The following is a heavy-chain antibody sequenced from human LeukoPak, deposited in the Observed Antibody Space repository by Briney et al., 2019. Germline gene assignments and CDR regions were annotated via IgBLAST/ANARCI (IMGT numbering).Heavy chain of an antibody. D-gene: IGHD1-1*01. CDR2: IYYSAST. CDR1: GGSVSSGSYY. J-gene: IGHJ6*02. CDR3: ARVGGTNYYYYGMDV. Sequence: SETLSLTCTVSGGSVSSGSYYWSWIRQPPGKGLEWIGYIYYSASTNYNPSLKSRVTISVDTSKNQFSLKLSSVTAADTAVYYCARVGGTNYYYYGMDVWGQGTTVTVSS. V-gene: IGHV4-61*01.